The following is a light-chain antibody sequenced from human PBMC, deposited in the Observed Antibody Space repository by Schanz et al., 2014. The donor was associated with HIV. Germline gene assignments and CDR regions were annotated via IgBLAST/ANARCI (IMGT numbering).Light chain of an antibody. CDR3: SSYAGSKNLVV. J-gene: IGLJ2*01. Sequence: QSVLTQPASVSGSPGQSITISCTGTSSDIGAYNYVSWYQQHPGKAPKLIISDVSNRPSGVSNRFSGSKSGNTASLTISGLQAEDEADYYCSSYAGSKNLVVFGGGTKVTVL. CDR1: SSDIGAYNY. CDR2: DVS. V-gene: IGLV2-14*03.